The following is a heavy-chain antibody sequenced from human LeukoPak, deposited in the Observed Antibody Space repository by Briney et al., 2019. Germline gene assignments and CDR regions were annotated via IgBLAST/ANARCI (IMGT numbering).Heavy chain of an antibody. D-gene: IGHD3-3*02. CDR1: GFTFSDAW. CDR2: IKSKTDGGAA. J-gene: IGHJ3*02. V-gene: IGHV3-15*01. CDR3: TTDKRSMFNAFDI. Sequence: GGSLRLSCAASGFTFSDAWMSWVRQAPGKGLEWVGRIKSKTDGGAADHAAPVKGRFTVSRDDSKTTLYLQMNSLKTEDTAVYYCTTDKRSMFNAFDIWGQGTMVTVSS.